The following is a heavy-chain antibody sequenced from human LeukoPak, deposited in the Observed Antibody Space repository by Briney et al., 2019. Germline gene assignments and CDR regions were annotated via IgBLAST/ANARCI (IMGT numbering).Heavy chain of an antibody. J-gene: IGHJ4*02. D-gene: IGHD5/OR15-5a*01. CDR1: GFSFSTYA. CDR3: ATLWLKYKVRDNYVDIVSAIDPFDY. CDR2: ISLDGTYK. V-gene: IGHV3-30-3*01. Sequence: GGSLRLSCAASGFSFSTYAMHWVRQAPGKGLEWVAVISLDGTYKFYADSVNGRFTISRDNSKNTLYLQMNSLRPDDTAFYYCATLWLKYKVRDNYVDIVSAIDPFDYWGQGALVTVSS.